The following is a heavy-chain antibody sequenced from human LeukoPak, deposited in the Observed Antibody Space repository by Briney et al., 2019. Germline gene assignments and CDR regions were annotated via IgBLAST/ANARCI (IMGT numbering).Heavy chain of an antibody. V-gene: IGHV1-69*05. J-gene: IGHJ3*02. CDR1: GGSFSSYA. D-gene: IGHD3-3*01. CDR2: IIPIYGSA. CDR3: ASMFRNGYSTGGAFDI. Sequence: ASVKVSCKASGGSFSSYAISWVRQAPGQGLEWVGHIIPIYGSANYAQKFLGRVTITTDESTSTAYMELSSLISEDTAVYYCASMFRNGYSTGGAFDIWGQGTVVTVSS.